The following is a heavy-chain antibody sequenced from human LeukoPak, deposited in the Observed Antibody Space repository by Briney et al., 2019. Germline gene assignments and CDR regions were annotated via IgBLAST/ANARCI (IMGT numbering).Heavy chain of an antibody. Sequence: QTGGSLRLSCAASGFTFSSYAMHWVRQAPGKGLEYVSAISSNGGSTYYANSVKGRFTISRDNSKNTLYLQMGSLRAEDMAVYYCARVSKNERSRIQLWSPFDYWGQGTLVTVSS. J-gene: IGHJ4*02. D-gene: IGHD5-18*01. CDR3: ARVSKNERSRIQLWSPFDY. V-gene: IGHV3-64*01. CDR2: ISSNGGST. CDR1: GFTFSSYA.